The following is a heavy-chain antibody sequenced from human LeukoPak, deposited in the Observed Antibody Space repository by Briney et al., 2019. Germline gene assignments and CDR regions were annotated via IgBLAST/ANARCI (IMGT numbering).Heavy chain of an antibody. Sequence: PGGSLRLSCAASGFTVSSNYMNWVRQAPGKGLEWVSTVFSDGTTYYADSMKGRFTISRDNSKNTLYLQMSSVRDEDTAVYYCARDPRVDHSGMDVWGQGTTVTVSS. V-gene: IGHV3-66*01. CDR3: ARDPRVDHSGMDV. D-gene: IGHD2-15*01. CDR2: VFSDGTT. J-gene: IGHJ6*02. CDR1: GFTVSSNY.